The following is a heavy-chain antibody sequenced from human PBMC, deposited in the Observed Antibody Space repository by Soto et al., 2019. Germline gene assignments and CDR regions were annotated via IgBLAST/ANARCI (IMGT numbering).Heavy chain of an antibody. CDR2: IWYDGSNK. Sequence: GWSLRLSCAASGFTFSSYGMHWVRQAPGKGLEWVAFIWYDGSNKYYADSVKGRFTISRDNSKNTLYLQMNSLRAEDTAVYYCAREEGTYYYDSSGLRIRGQGNLGTVS. CDR3: AREEGTYYYDSSGLRI. D-gene: IGHD3-22*01. V-gene: IGHV3-33*01. CDR1: GFTFSSYG. J-gene: IGHJ4*02.